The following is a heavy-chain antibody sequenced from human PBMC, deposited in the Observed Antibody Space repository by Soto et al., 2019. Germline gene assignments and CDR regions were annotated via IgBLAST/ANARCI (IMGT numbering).Heavy chain of an antibody. D-gene: IGHD3-10*01. Sequence: GGSLRLSCAASGFTFSSYGMHWVRQAPGKGLEWVAVISYDGSNKYYADSVKGRFTISRDNSKNTLYLQMNSLRAEDTAVYYCAKGGDAYNSFFDYWGQGTPVTVSS. CDR1: GFTFSSYG. CDR3: AKGGDAYNSFFDY. V-gene: IGHV3-30*18. CDR2: ISYDGSNK. J-gene: IGHJ4*02.